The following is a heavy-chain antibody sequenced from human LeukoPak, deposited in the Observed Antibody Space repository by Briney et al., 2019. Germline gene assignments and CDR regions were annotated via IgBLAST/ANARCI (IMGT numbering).Heavy chain of an antibody. V-gene: IGHV1-8*01. CDR2: MNPDSGNT. J-gene: IGHJ3*02. D-gene: IGHD3-10*01. CDR3: ARGRGGTFDI. Sequence: ASVKVSCKVSGYTFTSYDINWVRQATGQGLEWMGWMNPDSGNTVYAQKFQGRVTMTRNTSISTASMELSSLRSEDRAVYYCARGRGGTFDIWGQGTMVTVSS. CDR1: GYTFTSYD.